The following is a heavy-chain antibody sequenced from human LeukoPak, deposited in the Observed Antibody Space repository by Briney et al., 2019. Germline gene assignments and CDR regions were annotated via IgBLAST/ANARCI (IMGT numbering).Heavy chain of an antibody. Sequence: ASVKVYCKASGYTFTSYGISWVRQAPGQGLKWMGWISAYNGNTNYAQKLQGRVTMTTDTSTSTAYMELRSLRSDDTAVYYCARVISVGSGRQAFWFDPWGQGTLVTVSS. J-gene: IGHJ5*02. V-gene: IGHV1-18*01. CDR3: ARVISVGSGRQAFWFDP. D-gene: IGHD3-10*01. CDR1: GYTFTSYG. CDR2: ISAYNGNT.